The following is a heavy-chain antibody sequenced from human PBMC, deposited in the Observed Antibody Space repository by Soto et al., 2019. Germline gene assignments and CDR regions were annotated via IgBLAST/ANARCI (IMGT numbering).Heavy chain of an antibody. CDR1: GGSISSYY. V-gene: IGHV4-59*08. J-gene: IGHJ4*02. CDR3: ARESTGYRSGWYWY. D-gene: IGHD6-13*01. Sequence: SETLSLTCTVSGGSISSYYWSWIRQPPGKGLEWIGYIYYSGSTNYNPSLKSRVTISVDTSKNQFSLKLSSVTAADTAVYYCARESTGYRSGWYWYWAQGTLVTISS. CDR2: IYYSGST.